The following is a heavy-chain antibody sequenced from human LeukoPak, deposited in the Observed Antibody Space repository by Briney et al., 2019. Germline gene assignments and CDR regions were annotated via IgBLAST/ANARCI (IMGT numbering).Heavy chain of an antibody. CDR1: GGSFSGYY. CDR3: ARGRSTFYYDSSGLLSY. CDR2: INHSGSI. D-gene: IGHD3-22*01. V-gene: IGHV4-34*01. Sequence: PSETLSLTCAVYGGSFSGYYWSWIRQPPGKGLEWIGEINHSGSINYNPSLKSRVTISVDTSKNQFSLKLSSVTAADTAVYYCARGRSTFYYDSSGLLSYWGQGTLVTVSS. J-gene: IGHJ4*02.